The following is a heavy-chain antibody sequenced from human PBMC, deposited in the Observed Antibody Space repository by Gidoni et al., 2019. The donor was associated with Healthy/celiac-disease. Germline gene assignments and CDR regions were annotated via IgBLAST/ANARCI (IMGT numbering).Heavy chain of an antibody. J-gene: IGHJ4*02. D-gene: IGHD4-4*01. CDR3: ARHQTTVTSGFDY. CDR2: IYYSGST. Sequence: QLQLQESGPGLVKPSETLSLTCTVSGGSISSSSYYWGWIRQPPGKGLEWIGSIYYSGSTYYNPSLKSRVTISVDTSKNQFSLKLSSVTAADTAVYYCARHQTTVTSGFDYWGQGTLVTVSS. CDR1: GGSISSSSYY. V-gene: IGHV4-39*01.